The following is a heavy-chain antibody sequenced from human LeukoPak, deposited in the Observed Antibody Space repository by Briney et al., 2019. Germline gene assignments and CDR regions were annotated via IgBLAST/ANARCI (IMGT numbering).Heavy chain of an antibody. Sequence: PSETLSLTCAVYGGSFNGYYWSWIRQPPGKGLEWIGEINHSGSTNYNPSLKSRVTISVDTSKNQFSLKLSSVTAADTAVYYCASSLMFRFDYWGQGTLVTVSS. CDR3: ASSLMFRFDY. J-gene: IGHJ4*02. CDR2: INHSGST. D-gene: IGHD3-10*02. CDR1: GGSFNGYY. V-gene: IGHV4-34*01.